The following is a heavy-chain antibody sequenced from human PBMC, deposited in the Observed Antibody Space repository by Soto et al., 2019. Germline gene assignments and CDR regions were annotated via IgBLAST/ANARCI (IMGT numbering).Heavy chain of an antibody. CDR2: IYYSGST. J-gene: IGHJ4*02. Sequence: QLQVQESGPGLVKPSETLSLTCTVSGGSISTSSYHWAWIRQPPGKGLEWIASIYYSGSTYYNPSPKAPPPISVNTSKTQFSLKLPPVTPADPPVYYCAREYESRPPDWGQGTLVTVSS. CDR3: AREYESRPPD. CDR1: GGSISTSSYH. V-gene: IGHV4-39*02. D-gene: IGHD3-16*01.